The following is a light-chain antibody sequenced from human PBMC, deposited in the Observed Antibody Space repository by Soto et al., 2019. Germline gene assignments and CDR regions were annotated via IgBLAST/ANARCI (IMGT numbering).Light chain of an antibody. J-gene: IGKJ1*01. CDR2: DAS. Sequence: EIVLTQSPATLSLSPGERYTLSCMASQSVSDYLAWYQQKPGQAPRLLIYDASTRATGIPARFSGSGSGTDFTLTISSLEPEDFAVYFCQQRYNWPPWTVGQGTKVEIK. CDR1: QSVSDY. CDR3: QQRYNWPPWT. V-gene: IGKV3-11*01.